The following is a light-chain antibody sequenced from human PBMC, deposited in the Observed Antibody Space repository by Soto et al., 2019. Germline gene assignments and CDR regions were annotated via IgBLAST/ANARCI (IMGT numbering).Light chain of an antibody. CDR2: EAS. J-gene: IGKJ1*01. Sequence: GATGTITCRESQSTIFYLAWYQQKPGKAPNVLIYEASTLQSGVPSRFSGSGSETKLTLTISSLQPYDFATYYCQHYYTYPWTFGQGTKVEIK. CDR1: QSTIFY. CDR3: QHYYTYPWT. V-gene: IGKV1-5*03.